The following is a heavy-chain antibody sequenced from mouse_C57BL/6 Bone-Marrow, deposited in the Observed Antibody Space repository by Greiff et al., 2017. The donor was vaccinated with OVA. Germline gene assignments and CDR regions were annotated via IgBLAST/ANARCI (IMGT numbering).Heavy chain of an antibody. Sequence: QVQLKESGAELARPGASVKLSCKASGYTFTSYGISWVKQRTGQGLEWIGEIYPRSGNTYYNEKFKGKATLTADKSSSTAYMELRSLTSEDSAVYFCAPSSYYYGSSFDDWGQGTTLTVSS. CDR3: APSSYYYGSSFDD. D-gene: IGHD1-1*01. CDR2: IYPRSGNT. CDR1: GYTFTSYG. V-gene: IGHV1-81*01. J-gene: IGHJ2*01.